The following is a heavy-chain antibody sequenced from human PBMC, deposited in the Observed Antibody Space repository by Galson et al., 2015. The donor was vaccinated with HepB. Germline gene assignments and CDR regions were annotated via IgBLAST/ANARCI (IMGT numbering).Heavy chain of an antibody. J-gene: IGHJ6*02. Sequence: CAISGDSVSNNNAAWYWIRQSPSRGLEWLGRTYYRAKWYNNYAPSVRGRITISPDTSKNHFSLHLNSVTPEDTAVYYCARAGGTIYYYGMDVWGQGTTVTVSS. CDR1: GDSVSNNNAA. D-gene: IGHD1-14*01. CDR2: TYYRAKWYN. CDR3: ARAGGTIYYYGMDV. V-gene: IGHV6-1*01.